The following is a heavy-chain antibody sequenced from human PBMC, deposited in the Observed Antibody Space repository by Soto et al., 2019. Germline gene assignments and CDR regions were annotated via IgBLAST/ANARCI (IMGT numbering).Heavy chain of an antibody. Sequence: KTSETLSLTCAVSGASMTTGGFSWTWVRQPPGGGLEWIGHVYHRASTQYNPSLKGRVSISVDTSRSLFSLRLTSLTAADTAVYFCTRGSDATLSLLYFDTWGQGNPVTVSS. CDR2: VYHRAST. J-gene: IGHJ4*02. CDR3: TRGSDATLSLLYFDT. V-gene: IGHV4-30-2*01. CDR1: GASMTTGGFS.